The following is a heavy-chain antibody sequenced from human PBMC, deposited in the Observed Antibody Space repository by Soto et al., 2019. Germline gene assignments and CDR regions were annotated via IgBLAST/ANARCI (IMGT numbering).Heavy chain of an antibody. Sequence: QVQLVESGGGVVQPGRSLRLSCAASGFTFSSYGMHWVRQAPGKGLEWVAVISYDGSNKYYADSVKGRFTISRDNSKNTLYLQMNSLRAEDTAVYYCVKIGSSWYLTVHDYYFDYWGQGTLVTVSS. CDR1: GFTFSSYG. D-gene: IGHD6-13*01. CDR2: ISYDGSNK. J-gene: IGHJ4*02. CDR3: VKIGSSWYLTVHDYYFDY. V-gene: IGHV3-30*18.